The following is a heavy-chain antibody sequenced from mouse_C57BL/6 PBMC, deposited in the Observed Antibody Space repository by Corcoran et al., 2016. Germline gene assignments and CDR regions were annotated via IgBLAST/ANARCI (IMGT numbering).Heavy chain of an antibody. Sequence: QVQLQQSGAELVKPGASVKISCKASGYAFSSYWRNWVKRRPGKGLEWIGQIYPGDGDTNYNGKFKGKATLTADKSSSTAYMQLSSLTSEDSAVYFCAPYDYDGYFDVWGTGTTVTVSS. D-gene: IGHD2-4*01. V-gene: IGHV1-80*01. CDR1: GYAFSSYW. J-gene: IGHJ1*03. CDR3: APYDYDGYFDV. CDR2: IYPGDGDT.